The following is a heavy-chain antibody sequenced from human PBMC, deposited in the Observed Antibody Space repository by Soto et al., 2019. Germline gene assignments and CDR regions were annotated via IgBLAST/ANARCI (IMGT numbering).Heavy chain of an antibody. J-gene: IGHJ6*02. CDR3: ARGGAAPIQEYYYYYGMDV. D-gene: IGHD6-6*01. V-gene: IGHV3-7*03. Sequence: PRLSCAASGFTFSSYWMSWVRQAPGKGLEWVANIKQDGSEKYYVDSVKGRFTISRDNAKNSLYLQMNSLRAEDTAVYYCARGGAAPIQEYYYYYGMDVWGQGTTVTVSS. CDR1: GFTFSSYW. CDR2: IKQDGSEK.